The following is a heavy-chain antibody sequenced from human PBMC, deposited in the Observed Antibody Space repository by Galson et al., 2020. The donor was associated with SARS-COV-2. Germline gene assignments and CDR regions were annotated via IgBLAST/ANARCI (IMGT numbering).Heavy chain of an antibody. V-gene: IGHV4-30-2*01. CDR3: ARVASYSSSWTYYFDY. D-gene: IGHD6-13*01. J-gene: IGHJ4*02. Sequence: SQTLSLTCAVSGGSISSGGYSWSWIRQPPGKGLEWIGYIYHSGSTYYNPSLKSRVTISVDRSKNQFSLKLSSVTAADTAVYYCARVASYSSSWTYYFDYWGQGTLVTVSS. CDR2: IYHSGST. CDR1: GGSISSGGYS.